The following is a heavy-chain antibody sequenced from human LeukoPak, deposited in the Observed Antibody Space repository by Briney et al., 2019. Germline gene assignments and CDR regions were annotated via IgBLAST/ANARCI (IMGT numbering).Heavy chain of an antibody. CDR2: INHSGST. J-gene: IGHJ4*02. CDR1: GGSFSGYY. D-gene: IGHD6-13*01. Sequence: PSETLSLTCAVYGGSFSGYYWSWIRQPPGKGLEWIGEINHSGSTSYNPSLKSRVTISVDTSKNQFSLKLSSVTAADTAVYYCASRIAAGFDYWGQGTLVTVSS. V-gene: IGHV4-34*01. CDR3: ASRIAAGFDY.